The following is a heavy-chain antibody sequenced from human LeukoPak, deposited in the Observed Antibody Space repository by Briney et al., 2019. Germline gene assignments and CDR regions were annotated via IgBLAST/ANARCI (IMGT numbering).Heavy chain of an antibody. CDR1: GFTFSNAW. Sequence: GGSLRLSCAASGFTFSNAWMSWVRQAPGKGLEWVGRIKSKTDGGTTDYAAPVKGRFTISRDNAKNSLYLQMNSLRAEDTAVYYCARGTTSRALDVSDIWGQGTMVTVSS. D-gene: IGHD1-7*01. J-gene: IGHJ3*02. CDR2: IKSKTDGGTT. CDR3: ARGTTSRALDVSDI. V-gene: IGHV3-15*01.